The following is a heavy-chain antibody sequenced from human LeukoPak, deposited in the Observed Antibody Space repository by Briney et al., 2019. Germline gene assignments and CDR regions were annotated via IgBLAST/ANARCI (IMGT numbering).Heavy chain of an antibody. CDR3: AKERILSYGMDV. D-gene: IGHD3-10*01. CDR1: GFTFSSYG. V-gene: IGHV3-30*18. J-gene: IGHJ6*02. Sequence: PGRSLRLSCAASGFTFSSYGMHWVRQAPGKGLEWVAVISYDGSNKYYADSVKGRFTISRDNSKDTLYPQMNSLRAEDTAVYYCAKERILSYGMDVWGQGTTVTVSS. CDR2: ISYDGSNK.